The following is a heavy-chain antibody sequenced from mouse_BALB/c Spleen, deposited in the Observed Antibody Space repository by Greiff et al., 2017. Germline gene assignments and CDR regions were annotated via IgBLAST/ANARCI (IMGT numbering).Heavy chain of an antibody. Sequence: VQLQQPGPELMKPGASVKISCKASGYSFTSYYMHWVKQSHGKSLEWIGYIDPFNGGTSYNQKFKGKATLTVDKSSSTAYMHLSSLTSEDSAVYYCAIWEAMDDWGQGTSVTVSS. CDR3: AIWEAMDD. D-gene: IGHD1-1*02. V-gene: IGHV1S135*01. J-gene: IGHJ4*01. CDR2: IDPFNGGT. CDR1: GYSFTSYY.